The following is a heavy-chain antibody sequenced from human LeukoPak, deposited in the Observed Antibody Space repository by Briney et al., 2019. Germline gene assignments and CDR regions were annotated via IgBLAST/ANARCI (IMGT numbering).Heavy chain of an antibody. CDR3: SRDPSSGYSYGLDY. CDR2: INTDGSST. CDR1: GFTFSSHW. V-gene: IGHV3-74*01. D-gene: IGHD5-18*01. J-gene: IGHJ4*02. Sequence: PGGSLRLSCAASGFTFSSHWMHWVRQAPGKGLVWVSRINTDGSSTDYADSVKGRFTISRDNAKNTLYLQMNSLRAEDTAVYYCSRDPSSGYSYGLDYWGQGTLVTVSS.